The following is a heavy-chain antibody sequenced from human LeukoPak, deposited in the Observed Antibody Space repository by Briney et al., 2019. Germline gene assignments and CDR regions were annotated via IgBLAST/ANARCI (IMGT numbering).Heavy chain of an antibody. Sequence: GGSLRLSCAASGFTFSSYWMHWVRQAPGKGRVWVSRINTDGSSTNYADSVKGRFTISRDNAKNTLYLQMNNLRAEDTAVYYCSGGGSGWYSNYWGQGTLVTVSS. CDR1: GFTFSSYW. CDR2: INTDGSST. CDR3: SGGGSGWYSNY. V-gene: IGHV3-74*01. J-gene: IGHJ4*02. D-gene: IGHD6-19*01.